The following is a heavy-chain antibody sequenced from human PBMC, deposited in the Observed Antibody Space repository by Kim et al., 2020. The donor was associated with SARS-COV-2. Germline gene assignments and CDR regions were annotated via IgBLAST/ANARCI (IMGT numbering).Heavy chain of an antibody. CDR1: GGSISSYY. CDR3: ASDFSS. D-gene: IGHD3-3*01. CDR2: IYYSGST. V-gene: IGHV4-59*01. Sequence: SETLSLTCTVSGGSISSYYLIWIRQPPGKGLEWIGYIYYSGSTNYNPSLKSRATISVDTSKNQFSLKRSSVTASATSVYYCASDFSSWGQGTLVTVSS. J-gene: IGHJ4*02.